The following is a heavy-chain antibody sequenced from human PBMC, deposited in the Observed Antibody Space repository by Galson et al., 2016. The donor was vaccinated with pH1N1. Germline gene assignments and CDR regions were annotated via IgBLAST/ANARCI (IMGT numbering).Heavy chain of an antibody. CDR2: ISYNVHDQ. J-gene: IGHJ4*02. CDR3: LRDPARPRAYYFDF. V-gene: IGHV3-30-3*01. CDR1: GFNFDTFA. Sequence: SLRLSCAASGFNFDTFAMHWVRQTPGKGLEWVAFISYNVHDQSYADSLKGRFTVSRDNSKNTLYLQMNSLRPEDTAVYYCLRDPARPRAYYFDFWGQGALVTVSS. D-gene: IGHD6-6*01.